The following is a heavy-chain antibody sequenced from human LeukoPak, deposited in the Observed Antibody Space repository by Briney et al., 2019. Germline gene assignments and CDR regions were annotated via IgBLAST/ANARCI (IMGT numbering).Heavy chain of an antibody. Sequence: GGSLRLSCVGSGFSISTFWMAWVRQAPGKGLEWVANINEDGGTRNYFVDSVEGRFAISRDNARNSVSLQIDSLRAEDTAVYYCAKPQGVNTYYYDSSGYSFDYWGQGTLVTVSS. V-gene: IGHV3-7*03. J-gene: IGHJ4*02. CDR3: AKPQGVNTYYYDSSGYSFDY. CDR1: GFSISTFW. D-gene: IGHD3-22*01. CDR2: INEDGGTRN.